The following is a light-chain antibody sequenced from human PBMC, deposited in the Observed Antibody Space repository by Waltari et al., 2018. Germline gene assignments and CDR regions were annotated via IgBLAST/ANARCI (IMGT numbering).Light chain of an antibody. CDR2: GAS. J-gene: IGKJ1*01. CDR1: QSFSSN. Sequence: EIVMTHSPATLYVSPGERATLSCRASQSFSSNLAWYQQKPGQAPRLLIYGASTRATGIPARFSGSGSGTEFTLTISSMQSEDFAVYYCQQYNNWPPWTFGQGTKVEIK. V-gene: IGKV3-15*01. CDR3: QQYNNWPPWT.